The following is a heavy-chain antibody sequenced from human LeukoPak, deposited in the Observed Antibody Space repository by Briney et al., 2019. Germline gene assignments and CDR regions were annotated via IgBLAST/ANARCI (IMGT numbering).Heavy chain of an antibody. Sequence: GGSLRLSCAASGFTFSTYTMNWVRQAPGKRLEWVSSISSSSSYIYYADSVKGRFTISRDNARKSLYLQMNTLRAEDTAVYYCARGSDTAMVLFSCFDYWGQGTLVTVSS. CDR1: GFTFSTYT. J-gene: IGHJ4*02. CDR3: ARGSDTAMVLFSCFDY. D-gene: IGHD5-18*01. V-gene: IGHV3-21*01. CDR2: ISSSSSYI.